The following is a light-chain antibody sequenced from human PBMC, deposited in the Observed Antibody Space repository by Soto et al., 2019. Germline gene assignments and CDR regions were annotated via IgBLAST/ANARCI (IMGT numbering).Light chain of an antibody. CDR3: AAWDDSLSGNYV. Sequence: SVLTQPPSASGTPGQRVTISCSGSSSNIGSNYVYWYQQLPGTAPKLLIYRNNQRPSGVPDRFSGSKSGTSASLAISGLRSEDEADYYCAAWDDSLSGNYVFGTGTRSPS. CDR2: RNN. J-gene: IGLJ1*01. V-gene: IGLV1-47*01. CDR1: SSNIGSNY.